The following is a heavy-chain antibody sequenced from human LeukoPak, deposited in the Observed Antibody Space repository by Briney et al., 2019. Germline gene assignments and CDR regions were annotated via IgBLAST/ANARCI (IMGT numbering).Heavy chain of an antibody. Sequence: TGGSLRLSCAASGFTFSSYAMSWVRQAPGKGLEWVSAISGSGGSTYYADSVKGRFTISRDNSKNTLYLQMNSLRAEDTAVYYPYYYDSSGYSDFDYWGQGTLVTVSS. CDR3: YYYDSSGYSDFDY. CDR2: ISGSGGST. D-gene: IGHD3-22*01. J-gene: IGHJ4*02. V-gene: IGHV3-23*01. CDR1: GFTFSSYA.